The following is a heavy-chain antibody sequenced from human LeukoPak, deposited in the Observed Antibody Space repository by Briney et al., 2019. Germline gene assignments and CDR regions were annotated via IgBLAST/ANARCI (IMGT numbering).Heavy chain of an antibody. CDR1: GGSISSYY. CDR2: IYTSGST. CDR3: ARDTTMVREVIKGHDAFDI. D-gene: IGHD3-10*01. Sequence: SETLSLTCTVSGGSISSYYWSWIRQPAGKGLEWIGRIYTSGSTNYNPSLKSRVTMSVDTSKNQFSLKLSSVTAADTAVYYCARDTTMVREVIKGHDAFDIWGQGTMVTVSS. J-gene: IGHJ3*02. V-gene: IGHV4-4*07.